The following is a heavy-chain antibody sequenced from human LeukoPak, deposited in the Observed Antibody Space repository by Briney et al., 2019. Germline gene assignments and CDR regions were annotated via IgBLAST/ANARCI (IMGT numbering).Heavy chain of an antibody. Sequence: PSETLSLTCAVYGGSFSGYYWSWIRQPPGKGLEWIGEINHSGSTNYNPSLKSRVTISVDTSKNQFFLKLSSVTAADTAVYYCARDHDYGDYWGQGTLVTVSS. CDR2: INHSGST. CDR1: GGSFSGYY. CDR3: ARDHDYGDY. J-gene: IGHJ4*02. V-gene: IGHV4-34*01.